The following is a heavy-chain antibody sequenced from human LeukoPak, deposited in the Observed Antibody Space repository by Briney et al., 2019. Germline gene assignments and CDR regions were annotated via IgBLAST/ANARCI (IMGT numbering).Heavy chain of an antibody. Sequence: GGSLRLSCAASGFTFSSYAMSWVRQAPGKGLGWVSAISGSGGSTYYADSVKGRFTISRDNSRNTLYLQMNSLRAEDTAVYYCAKTYYYDSSGFSDYYFDYWGQGTLVTVSS. CDR2: ISGSGGST. CDR1: GFTFSSYA. CDR3: AKTYYYDSSGFSDYYFDY. V-gene: IGHV3-23*01. J-gene: IGHJ4*02. D-gene: IGHD3-22*01.